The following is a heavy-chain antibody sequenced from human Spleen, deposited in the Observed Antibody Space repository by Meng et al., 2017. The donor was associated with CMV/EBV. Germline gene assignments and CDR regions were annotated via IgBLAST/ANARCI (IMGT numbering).Heavy chain of an antibody. Sequence: GESLKISCAASGFTFSSYWMSWVRQAPGEGLQWVASINEDGSEEYYVDSVKGRFTISRDNAKKSLYLQMNSLRAEDAAMYYCARDLARTTTFDGGFDNWGQGSRVTVSS. D-gene: IGHD2/OR15-2a*01. V-gene: IGHV3-7*03. CDR2: INEDGSEE. CDR3: ARDLARTTTFDGGFDN. CDR1: GFTFSSYW. J-gene: IGHJ4*02.